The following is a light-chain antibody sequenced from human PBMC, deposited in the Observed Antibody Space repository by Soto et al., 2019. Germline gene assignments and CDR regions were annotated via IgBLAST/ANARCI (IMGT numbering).Light chain of an antibody. CDR2: GAS. J-gene: IGKJ3*01. Sequence: EIVLTQSPGTLSLSPGERATLSCRASQSVSSSYLAWYQQKPGQAPRLLIYGASSRATGIPDRFSGSGSVTDFTLTISRLEPEDGAVSYCQQYGSSPRFTFGPGTKVDIK. CDR1: QSVSSSY. V-gene: IGKV3-20*01. CDR3: QQYGSSPRFT.